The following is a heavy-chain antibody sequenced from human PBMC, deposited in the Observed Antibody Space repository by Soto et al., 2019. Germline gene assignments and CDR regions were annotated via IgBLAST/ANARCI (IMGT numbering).Heavy chain of an antibody. CDR3: ARRYSSSSFLAYYYYGMDV. V-gene: IGHV1-18*04. J-gene: IGHJ6*02. CDR2: ISAYNGNT. CDR1: GYTFTSYG. Sequence: ASVKVSCKASGYTFTSYGISWVRQAPGQGLEWMGWISAYNGNTNYAQKLQGRVTMTTDTSTSTAYMELRSLRSDDTAVYYCARRYSSSSFLAYYYYGMDVWGQGTTVTAP. D-gene: IGHD6-6*01.